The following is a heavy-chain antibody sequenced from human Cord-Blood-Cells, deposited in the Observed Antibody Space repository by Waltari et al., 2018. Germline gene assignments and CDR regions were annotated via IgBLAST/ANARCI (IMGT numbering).Heavy chain of an antibody. J-gene: IGHJ4*02. Sequence: QVQLVQSGAEVKKPGASVKVYCKASGYTFTGYYMHWVRQAPGQGLEWMWWINPNSGGTIQAKKFQGRVTMTSDTSISTAYMERSRLRSDDTGVYCCARGWGGTPFDHWGQGTLVTVAS. CDR2: INPNSGGT. CDR3: ARGWGGTPFDH. CDR1: GYTFTGYY. D-gene: IGHD3-16*01. V-gene: IGHV1-2*02.